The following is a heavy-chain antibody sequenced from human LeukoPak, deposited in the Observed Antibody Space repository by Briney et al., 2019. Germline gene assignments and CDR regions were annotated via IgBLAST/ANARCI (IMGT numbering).Heavy chain of an antibody. J-gene: IGHJ4*02. D-gene: IGHD3-22*01. CDR3: WTYYYDNSGYYSDY. CDR2: IIPILGIA. Sequence: KVSCKASGGTFSSYTISWVRQAPGQGLKWMGRIIPILGIANYAQKFQGRVTITADKSTSTAYRELSSLRSEDTAVYYCWTYYYDNSGYYSDYWGQGTLVTVSS. V-gene: IGHV1-69*02. CDR1: GGTFSSYT.